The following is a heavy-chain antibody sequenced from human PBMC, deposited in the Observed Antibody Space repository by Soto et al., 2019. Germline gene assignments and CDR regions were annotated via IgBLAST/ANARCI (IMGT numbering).Heavy chain of an antibody. J-gene: IGHJ4*02. D-gene: IGHD2-15*01. CDR3: ARWVEVSLDYFGS. V-gene: IGHV4-31*03. Sequence: QVQLQESGPGLVKPSETLSLTCTVSGGSISNGYYYWSWVRQNPGKSLEWIGHIYHSGRTYYNPSLKSRVSISIVTSKNQFSRHLSSLTAADTAVYYCARWVEVSLDYFGSWGQGNPVTVSS. CDR2: IYHSGRT. CDR1: GGSISNGYYY.